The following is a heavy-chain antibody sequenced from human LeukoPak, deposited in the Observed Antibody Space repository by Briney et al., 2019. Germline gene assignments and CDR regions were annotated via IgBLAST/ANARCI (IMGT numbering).Heavy chain of an antibody. CDR3: ARDITPYDFWSGYSPPYMDV. Sequence: GGSLRLSCAASGFTFSSYWMSWVRQAPGKGLEWVANIKQDGSEKYYVDSVKGRFTISRDNAKNSLYLQMNSLRAEDTAVYYCARDITPYDFWSGYSPPYMDVWGKGTTVTVSS. CDR2: IKQDGSEK. D-gene: IGHD3-3*01. CDR1: GFTFSSYW. J-gene: IGHJ6*03. V-gene: IGHV3-7*01.